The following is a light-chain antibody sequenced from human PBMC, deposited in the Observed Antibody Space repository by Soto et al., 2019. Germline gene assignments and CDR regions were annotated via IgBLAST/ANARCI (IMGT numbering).Light chain of an antibody. CDR3: QSYDSSLSALYV. CDR1: SSNIGAGYE. CDR2: GNN. J-gene: IGLJ1*01. Sequence: QPVLTQPPSVSGAPGQGVTISCTGSSSNIGAGYEVNWYQQLPGTAPKLLIYGNNNRPSGVPDRFSGSKSGTSASLAITGLQAEDEADYYCQSYDSSLSALYVFGTGTKLTVL. V-gene: IGLV1-40*01.